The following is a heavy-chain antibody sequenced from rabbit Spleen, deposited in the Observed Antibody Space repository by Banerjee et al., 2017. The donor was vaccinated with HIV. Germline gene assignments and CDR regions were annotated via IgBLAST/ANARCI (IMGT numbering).Heavy chain of an antibody. CDR2: IYTGDGNT. D-gene: IGHD6-1*01. J-gene: IGHJ6*01. CDR1: GVSFSFSSY. V-gene: IGHV1S40*01. CDR3: ARDSQYAGYAGFGYATLDYGMDL. Sequence: QSLEESGGDLVKPGASLTLTCTASGVSFSFSSYMCWVRQAPGKGLEWIACIYTGDGNTYFATWAKGRFTISKTSSTTVTLQVTRLTAADTATYFCARDSQYAGYAGFGYATLDYGMDLWGQGTLVTVS.